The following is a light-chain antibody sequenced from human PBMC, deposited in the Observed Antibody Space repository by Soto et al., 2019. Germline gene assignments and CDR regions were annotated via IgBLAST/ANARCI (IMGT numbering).Light chain of an antibody. Sequence: QSVLTQPPSASGNPGQRLTISCSGSTSNILRNYVYWYRQFPGTAPRLLISMNDQRPSGVPDRFSGSKSGTSASLAISGLRSEDEADYYCASWDDSLSGYVFGTVTKVTVL. J-gene: IGLJ1*01. CDR3: ASWDDSLSGYV. CDR1: TSNILRNY. CDR2: MND. V-gene: IGLV1-47*01.